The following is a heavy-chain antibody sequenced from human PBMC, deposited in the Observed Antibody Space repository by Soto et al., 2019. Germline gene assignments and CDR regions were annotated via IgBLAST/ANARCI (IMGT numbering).Heavy chain of an antibody. V-gene: IGHV1-69*06. J-gene: IGHJ6*02. D-gene: IGHD3-9*01. Sequence: GASVKVSCKASGGTFSSYAISWVRQAPGQGLEWMGGIIPIFGTANYAQKFQGRVTITADKSTSTAYMELSSPRSEDTAVYYCARDDILTGYALSSHGMDVWGQGTTVTVSS. CDR1: GGTFSSYA. CDR3: ARDDILTGYALSSHGMDV. CDR2: IIPIFGTA.